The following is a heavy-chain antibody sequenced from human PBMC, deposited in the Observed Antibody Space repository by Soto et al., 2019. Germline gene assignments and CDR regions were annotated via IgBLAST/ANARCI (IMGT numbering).Heavy chain of an antibody. J-gene: IGHJ4*02. V-gene: IGHV3-53*01. Sequence: EVQLVESGGGLIQPGGSLRLSCAVSGFTVSNNYMSWVRQAPGKGLEGVSVIYSGGYTAYGDSVKGRFTISRDNSKNTLSPQTTSLGADGPPLYFRAPHPGGGGYWGQGTLVTVSS. CDR3: APHPGGGGY. CDR2: IYSGGYT. D-gene: IGHD3-10*01. CDR1: GFTVSNNY.